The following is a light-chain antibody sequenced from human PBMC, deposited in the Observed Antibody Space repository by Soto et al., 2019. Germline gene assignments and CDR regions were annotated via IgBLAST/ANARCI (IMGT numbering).Light chain of an antibody. V-gene: IGLV2-8*01. CDR2: EVS. Sequence: QSALTQPPSASGSPGQSVTISCTGTGSDVGDYVSWYQQHPGKAPKLMIYEVSKRPSGVPDRFSGSKSGNTASLTVSGFQAEDEANYYCSSYTGSSYVFGTGTKVTVL. CDR3: SSYTGSSYV. CDR1: GSDVGDY. J-gene: IGLJ1*01.